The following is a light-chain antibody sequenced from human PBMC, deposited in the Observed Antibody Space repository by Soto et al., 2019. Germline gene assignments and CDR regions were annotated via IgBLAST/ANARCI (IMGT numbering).Light chain of an antibody. V-gene: IGLV2-11*01. CDR2: DAY. CDR3: CSHAGDSVV. Sequence: QSALTQPRSVSGSPGQSVTISCTGTSSDVGRYIFVSWYQQHPGKAPKLILYDAYERPSGVPGRFSGSKSGNTASLTISGLQAEDESDYYCCSHAGDSVVFGTGTKLTVL. CDR1: SSDVGRYIF. J-gene: IGLJ1*01.